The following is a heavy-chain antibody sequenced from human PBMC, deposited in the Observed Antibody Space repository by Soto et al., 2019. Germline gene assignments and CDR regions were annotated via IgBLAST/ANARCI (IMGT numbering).Heavy chain of an antibody. V-gene: IGHV1-3*01. CDR2: INVGYGNT. CDR1: GYTFTSNA. CDR3: ARDRGLRYFDY. D-gene: IGHD2-15*01. Sequence: QVKLVQSGAEVKKPGASVKVSCKASGYTFTSNALHWVHQAPGQRLEWMGWINVGYGNTRYSQKFQGRVTITRDTSASTAYMDLSSLRSEDTAVYYCARDRGLRYFDYWGQGTLVIVSS. J-gene: IGHJ4*02.